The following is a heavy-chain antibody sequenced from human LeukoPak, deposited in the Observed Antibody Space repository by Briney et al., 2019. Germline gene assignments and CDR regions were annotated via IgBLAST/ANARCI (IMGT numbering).Heavy chain of an antibody. Sequence: ASVKVSCKASGYIVSGYYVHWVRQAPGQGLEWMGRINPNSGGTNYAQKFQGRVTMTRDTSISTAYMELSRLRSDDTAVYYCARVQLWARFDPWGQGTLVTVSS. V-gene: IGHV1-2*06. D-gene: IGHD5-18*01. CDR1: GYIVSGYY. J-gene: IGHJ5*02. CDR3: ARVQLWARFDP. CDR2: INPNSGGT.